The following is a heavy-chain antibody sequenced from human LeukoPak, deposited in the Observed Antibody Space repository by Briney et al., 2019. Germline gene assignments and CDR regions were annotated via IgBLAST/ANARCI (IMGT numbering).Heavy chain of an antibody. J-gene: IGHJ6*02. Sequence: ASVKVSCKVSAYTLTELSMHWVRQAPGKGLEWMGGFDPEDGETIYAQKFQGRVTMTEDTSTDTAYMELSRLRSDDTAVYYCARVTWDYGSGSYYYYYYGMDVWGQGTTVTVSS. CDR3: ARVTWDYGSGSYYYYYYGMDV. D-gene: IGHD3-10*01. CDR1: AYTLTELS. CDR2: FDPEDGET. V-gene: IGHV1-24*01.